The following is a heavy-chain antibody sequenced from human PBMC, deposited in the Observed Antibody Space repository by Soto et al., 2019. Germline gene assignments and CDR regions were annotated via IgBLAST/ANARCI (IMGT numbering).Heavy chain of an antibody. J-gene: IGHJ3*02. V-gene: IGHV1-69*05. D-gene: IGHD2-8*02. Sequence: QVQLVQSGAEVKKPGSSVKVSCKASGDTFSSYAIGWVRQAPGQGLEWMGGIIPLFGTPNYAQTFQGRVTITSVESTRTAYMELSSLGSADSCSYSCARVRMMTATDCACVEIYGQATMVTFSS. CDR2: IIPLFGTP. CDR3: ARVRMMTATDCACVEI. CDR1: GDTFSSYA.